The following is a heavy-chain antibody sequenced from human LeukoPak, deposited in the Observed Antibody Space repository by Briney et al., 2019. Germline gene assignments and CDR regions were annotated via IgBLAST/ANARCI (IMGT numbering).Heavy chain of an antibody. V-gene: IGHV4-4*02. CDR2: VHLSGRT. CDR3: AREGGPYRPLDY. Sequence: PSETLSLTCGVSGGSISSTNWWTWVRQPPGEGLEWIGEVHLSGRTNYNPSLESRVTMSVDMSENHIALKLTSVTAADTAVYYCAREGGPYRPLDYSGQGTLVTVSS. J-gene: IGHJ4*02. CDR1: GGSISSTNW.